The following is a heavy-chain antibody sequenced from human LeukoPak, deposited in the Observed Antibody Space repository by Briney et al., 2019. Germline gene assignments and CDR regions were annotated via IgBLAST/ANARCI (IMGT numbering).Heavy chain of an antibody. J-gene: IGHJ1*01. D-gene: IGHD2-2*01. CDR3: ARDRWVPAR. CDR1: GFTFSTYA. V-gene: IGHV3-48*01. Sequence: GGSLRLSCAASGFTFSTYAMSWVRQAPGKGLEWVSYISSSSSTIYYADSVKGRFTISRDNAKNSLYLQMNSLRAEDTAVYYCARDRWVPARWGQGTLVTVSS. CDR2: ISSSSSTI.